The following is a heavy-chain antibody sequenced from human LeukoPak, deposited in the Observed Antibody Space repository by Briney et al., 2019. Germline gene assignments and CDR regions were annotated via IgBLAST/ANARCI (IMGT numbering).Heavy chain of an antibody. CDR2: INSDGSST. Sequence: PGGSLRLSCAASGFTFSSYWMHWVRQAPGKGLVWVSRINSDGSSTSYADSVKGRFTISRDNAKNTLFLQMNSLRADDTAVYYCARGFRDYGDYSYYFDYWGQGTLVTVSS. V-gene: IGHV3-74*01. CDR1: GFTFSSYW. J-gene: IGHJ4*02. CDR3: ARGFRDYGDYSYYFDY. D-gene: IGHD4-17*01.